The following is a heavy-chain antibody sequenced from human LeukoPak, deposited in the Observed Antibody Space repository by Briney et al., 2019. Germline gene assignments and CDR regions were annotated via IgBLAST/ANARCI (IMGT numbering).Heavy chain of an antibody. CDR2: IYHTGST. V-gene: IGHV4-59*01. CDR3: TRGSIAYYYMDV. D-gene: IGHD3-22*01. CDR1: GGAISTYY. Sequence: PSETLSLTCTVSGGAISTYYWSWIRQAPGKGLEWIGYIYHTGSTNYNPSLKSRVTISIDTSKNEFSLKLRSVTAADTAVYYCTRGSIAYYYMDVWGKGTTVTISS. J-gene: IGHJ6*03.